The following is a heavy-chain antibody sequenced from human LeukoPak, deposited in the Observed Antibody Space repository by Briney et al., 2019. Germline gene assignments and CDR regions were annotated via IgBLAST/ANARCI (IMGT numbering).Heavy chain of an antibody. V-gene: IGHV3-73*01. CDR1: GFHFSDSA. CDR3: LEITTKGY. Sequence: PGPSLRLSCEDSGFHFSDSAMHWVRQASGKGLDWVGRSRNRANNYATAYAASVRGRFTISRDDSKNTAYLQINSLKTEDTAAYYCLEITTKGYWGQGTLVTVSS. J-gene: IGHJ4*02. CDR2: SRNRANNYAT. D-gene: IGHD5-24*01.